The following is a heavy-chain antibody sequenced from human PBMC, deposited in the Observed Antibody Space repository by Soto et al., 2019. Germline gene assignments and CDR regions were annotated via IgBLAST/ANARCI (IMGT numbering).Heavy chain of an antibody. V-gene: IGHV4-31*03. J-gene: IGHJ4*02. D-gene: IGHD4-4*01. Sequence: PSETLSLTCTVSGGSISSGGYYWSWIRQHPGKGLEWIGYIYYSGSTYYNPSLKSRVTISVDRSKNQFSLKLSSVTAADTAVYYCARGMTTVTTIDYWGQGTLVTVSS. CDR1: GGSISSGGYY. CDR2: IYYSGST. CDR3: ARGMTTVTTIDY.